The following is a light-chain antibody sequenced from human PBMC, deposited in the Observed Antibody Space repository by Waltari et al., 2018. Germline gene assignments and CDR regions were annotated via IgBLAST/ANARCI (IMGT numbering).Light chain of an antibody. V-gene: IGLV1-47*01. Sequence: QSVLTQPPSASGTPGQRVTISCPGSSSNIGRQYVFWYQQLPGPAPKLLSYRNNQRPSGVPDRFSGSKSGTSASLAISGLRSEDEADYHCAVWDDSLSAWVFGGGTKLTVL. CDR2: RNN. CDR1: SSNIGRQY. CDR3: AVWDDSLSAWV. J-gene: IGLJ3*02.